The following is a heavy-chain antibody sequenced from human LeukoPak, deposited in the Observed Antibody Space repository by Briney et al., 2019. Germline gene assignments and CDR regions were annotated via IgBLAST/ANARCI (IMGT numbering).Heavy chain of an antibody. D-gene: IGHD2-15*01. CDR3: AKRLSPIVVVVAATGGGFDY. J-gene: IGHJ4*02. CDR2: ISGSGGST. CDR1: GFTFSNYA. V-gene: IGHV3-23*01. Sequence: PGGSLRLSCAASGFTFSNYAINWVRQAPGKGLEWVSVISGSGGSTYYADSVKGWFTISRDNSKNTLYLQMNSLRAEDTAVYYCAKRLSPIVVVVAATGGGFDYWGQGTLVTVSS.